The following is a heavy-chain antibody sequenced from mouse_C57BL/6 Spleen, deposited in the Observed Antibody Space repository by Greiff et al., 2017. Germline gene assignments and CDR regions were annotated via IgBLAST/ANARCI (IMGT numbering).Heavy chain of an antibody. J-gene: IGHJ4*01. CDR3: ARSGYYAMDY. CDR2: ISRGSSTI. V-gene: IGHV5-17*01. Sequence: EVKLVEPGGGLVMPGGSLKLSCAASGFTFSAYGMHWVRQAPEKGLEWVAYISRGSSTIYYADTVKGRFTIARDNAKNTLFLQMTSLRSEDTAMYYCARSGYYAMDYWGQGTSVTVSS. CDR1: GFTFSAYG.